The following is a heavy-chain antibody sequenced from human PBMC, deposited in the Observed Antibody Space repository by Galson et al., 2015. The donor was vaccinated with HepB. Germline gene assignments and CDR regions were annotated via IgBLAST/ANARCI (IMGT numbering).Heavy chain of an antibody. Sequence: SLRLSCAASGFTFSDYYMSWIRQAPGKGLEWVSYISSSSTYTNYADSVRGRFTISRDYAKNSLYLQMNSLRAEDTAVYYCARVAAPGYYFDYWGQETLVTVSS. J-gene: IGHJ4*02. V-gene: IGHV3-11*05. D-gene: IGHD6-13*01. CDR2: ISSSSTYT. CDR1: GFTFSDYY. CDR3: ARVAAPGYYFDY.